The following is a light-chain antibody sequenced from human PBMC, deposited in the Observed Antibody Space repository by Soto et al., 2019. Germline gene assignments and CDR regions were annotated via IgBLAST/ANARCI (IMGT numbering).Light chain of an antibody. CDR2: AAS. Sequence: DIQMTQSPSSLSASVGDRVTITCRASQGISNYLAWYQQKPGKVPKLLIYAASTLQSGVPSRFSXXXXXXXXXXTISSLQPEDVATYYCQKYNSAPLTFGQGTRLEIK. V-gene: IGKV1-27*01. CDR1: QGISNY. CDR3: QKYNSAPLT. J-gene: IGKJ5*01.